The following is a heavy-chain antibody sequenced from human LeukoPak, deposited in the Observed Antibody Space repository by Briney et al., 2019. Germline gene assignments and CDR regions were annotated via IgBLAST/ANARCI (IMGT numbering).Heavy chain of an antibody. J-gene: IGHJ4*02. CDR2: IYHSGST. V-gene: IGHV4-34*01. CDR3: ASVQQLGRYFDY. CDR1: GFTFSDHY. D-gene: IGHD6-13*01. Sequence: GSLRLSCAVSGFTFSDHYVDWVRQAPGKGLEWIGEIYHSGSTNYNPSLKSRVTISVDKSKNQFSLKLSSVTAADTAVYYCASVQQLGRYFDYWGQGTLVTVSS.